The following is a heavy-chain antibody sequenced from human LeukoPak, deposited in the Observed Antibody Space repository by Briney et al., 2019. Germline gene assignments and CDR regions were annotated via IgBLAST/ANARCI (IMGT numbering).Heavy chain of an antibody. Sequence: SETLSLTCTVSGYSISSGYYWGWIRQPPGKGLEWIGSIYHSGSTYYNPSLKSRVTISVDTSKNQFSLKLSSVTAADTAVYYCARESSVLLWFGESISAFDIWGQGTMVTVSS. CDR1: GYSISSGYY. V-gene: IGHV4-38-2*02. CDR3: ARESSVLLWFGESISAFDI. D-gene: IGHD3-10*01. J-gene: IGHJ3*02. CDR2: IYHSGST.